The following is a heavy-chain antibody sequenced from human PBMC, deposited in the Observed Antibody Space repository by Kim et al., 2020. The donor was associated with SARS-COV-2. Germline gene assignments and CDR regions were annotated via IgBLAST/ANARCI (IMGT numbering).Heavy chain of an antibody. CDR1: GGSFSGYY. CDR2: INHSGST. CDR3: ASLCSGGSCYSGY. J-gene: IGHJ4*02. D-gene: IGHD2-15*01. Sequence: SETLSLTCAVYGGSFSGYYWSWIRQPPGKGLEWIGEINHSGSTNYNPSLKSRVTISVDTSKNQFSLKLSSVTAADTAVYYCASLCSGGSCYSGYWGQGTLVTVSS. V-gene: IGHV4-34*01.